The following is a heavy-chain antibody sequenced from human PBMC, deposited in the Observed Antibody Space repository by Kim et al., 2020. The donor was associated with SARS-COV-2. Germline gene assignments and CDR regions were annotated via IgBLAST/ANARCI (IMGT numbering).Heavy chain of an antibody. CDR2: INSDGRST. V-gene: IGHV3-74*01. J-gene: IGHJ6*01. D-gene: IGHD3-16*01. CDR3: ARDREVGGITLVTYGMDV. Sequence: GGSLRLSCAASGFTFRSYWMPWVRQAPGKGLVWVSRINSDGRSTSYADSVKGRFTISRDNAKNTLYLQMNRLRAEDTAVYYCARDREVGGITLVTYGMDVSGHGTTVTAS. CDR1: GFTFRSYW.